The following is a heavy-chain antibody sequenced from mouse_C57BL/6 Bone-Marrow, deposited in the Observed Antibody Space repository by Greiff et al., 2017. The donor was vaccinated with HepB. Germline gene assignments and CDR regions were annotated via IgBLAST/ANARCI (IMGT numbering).Heavy chain of an antibody. J-gene: IGHJ1*03. D-gene: IGHD1-1*01. CDR2: INPGSGGT. Sequence: VMLVESGAELVRPGTSVKVSCKASGYAFTNYLIEWVKQRPGQGLEWIGVINPGSGGTNYNEKFKGKATLTADKSSSTAYMQLSSLTSEDSAVYFCARRDYGSSYWYFDVWGTGTTVTVSS. CDR3: ARRDYGSSYWYFDV. CDR1: GYAFTNYL. V-gene: IGHV1-54*01.